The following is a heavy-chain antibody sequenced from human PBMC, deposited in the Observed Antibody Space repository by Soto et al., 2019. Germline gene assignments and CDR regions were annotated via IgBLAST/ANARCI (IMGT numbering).Heavy chain of an antibody. J-gene: IGHJ4*02. V-gene: IGHV4-59*01. Sequence: PSETLSLTCTVSGGSISSYYWSWIRQPPGKRLEWIGYIYFSGSTNYNPSLKSRVTTSVDTSKNQFSLKLNSVTAADTAVYYCARGQDYFDYWGQGTQVTVSS. CDR1: GGSISSYY. CDR2: IYFSGST. CDR3: ARGQDYFDY.